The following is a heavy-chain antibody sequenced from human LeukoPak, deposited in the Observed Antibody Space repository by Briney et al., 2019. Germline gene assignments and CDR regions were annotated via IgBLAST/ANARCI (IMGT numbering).Heavy chain of an antibody. CDR2: IRYDGINE. CDR3: AKDIGVGRNHYYYMDV. CDR1: GFRFSSYG. Sequence: TGGSLRLSCAASGFRFSSYGMHWVRQAPGKGLEWVAYIRYDGINEYYADSVKGRFTISRDNSKNTLYLQMNSLRAEDTAVYYCAKDIGVGRNHYYYMDVWGKGTTVTVSS. J-gene: IGHJ6*03. D-gene: IGHD1-14*01. V-gene: IGHV3-30*02.